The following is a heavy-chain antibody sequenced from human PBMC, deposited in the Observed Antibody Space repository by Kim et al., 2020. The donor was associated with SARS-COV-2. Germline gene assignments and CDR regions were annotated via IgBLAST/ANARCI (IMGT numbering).Heavy chain of an antibody. Sequence: GGSLRLSCAASGFTFSSYWMFWVRLVPGKGLEWVANIKEDGSEKFFVDSVKGRFTISRDNARNSVYLRMNRLRPEDTALYFCARGVAAAGTSIDYWGQGTLVTVSS. CDR2: IKEDGSEK. J-gene: IGHJ4*02. CDR3: ARGVAAAGTSIDY. D-gene: IGHD6-13*01. CDR1: GFTFSSYW. V-gene: IGHV3-7*03.